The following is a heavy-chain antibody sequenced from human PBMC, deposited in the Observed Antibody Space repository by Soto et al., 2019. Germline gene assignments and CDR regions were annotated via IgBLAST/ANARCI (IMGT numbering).Heavy chain of an antibody. CDR2: IKQDGSEK. CDR1: GFTFSSNW. Sequence: HPGGSLRLSCAASGFTFSSNWMNWVRQAPGKGLEWVANIKQDGSEKYYVDSVKGRFTISRDNAKNSLYLQMNSLRAEDTAVYYCARDLGYCSGGTCYSVLDYWGQGTLVTVSS. CDR3: ARDLGYCSGGTCYSVLDY. J-gene: IGHJ4*02. D-gene: IGHD2-15*01. V-gene: IGHV3-7*01.